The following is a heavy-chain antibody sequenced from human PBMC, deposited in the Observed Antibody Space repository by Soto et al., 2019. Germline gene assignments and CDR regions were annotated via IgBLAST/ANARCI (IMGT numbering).Heavy chain of an antibody. J-gene: IGHJ2*01. CDR3: YGDHRDLHSFPTRRSSDL. CDR1: AGCLRRDY. V-gene: IGHV4-59*08. CDR2: IYYSGST. Sequence: SAGCLRRDYWSWCRLPPGKELEWIGYIYYSGSTNYNPSLKSRVTISVDTSKNQFSLKLSSVTAADTAVYYCYGDHRDLHSFPTRRSSDL. D-gene: IGHD4-17*01.